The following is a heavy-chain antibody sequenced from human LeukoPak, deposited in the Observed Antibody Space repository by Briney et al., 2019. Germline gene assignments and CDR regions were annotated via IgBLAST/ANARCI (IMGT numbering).Heavy chain of an antibody. CDR2: IYYTGSA. CDR1: GGSISSYY. J-gene: IGHJ4*02. D-gene: IGHD5-12*01. V-gene: IGHV4-59*08. CDR3: ARIYSASPYCFDY. Sequence: SETLSLACTVSGGSISSYYWSWIRQPPGKGLEWIGNIYYTGSAKYSPSLESRVTLSVGTSKNQFSLKLTSVTAADTAVYYCARIYSASPYCFDYWGQGTLVTVSS.